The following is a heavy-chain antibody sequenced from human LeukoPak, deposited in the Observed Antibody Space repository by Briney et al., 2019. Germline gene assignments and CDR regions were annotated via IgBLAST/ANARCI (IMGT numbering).Heavy chain of an antibody. CDR3: ASSYHGYSSGWYSADY. D-gene: IGHD6-19*01. V-gene: IGHV1-2*02. Sequence: ASVKVSCKASGYTFTGYYMHWVRQAPGQGLEWMGWINPNSGGTNYAQKFQGRVTMTRGTSISTAYMELSRLRSDDTAVYYCASSYHGYSSGWYSADYWGQGTLVTASS. CDR1: GYTFTGYY. J-gene: IGHJ4*02. CDR2: INPNSGGT.